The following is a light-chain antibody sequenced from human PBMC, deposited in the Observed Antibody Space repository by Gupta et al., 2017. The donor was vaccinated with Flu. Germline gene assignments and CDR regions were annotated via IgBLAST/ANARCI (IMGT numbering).Light chain of an antibody. CDR1: SSNIGNNY. CDR2: DNN. CDR3: GTWDSSLSAYV. Sequence: QSVLTQPPSVSAAPGQKVTISCSGSSSNIGNNYVSWYQQLPGTAPKLLIYDNNKRPSGIPDRFSGSKSGTSATLGITGPQTGDEADYYCGTWDSSLSAYVFGTGTKVTGL. V-gene: IGLV1-51*01. J-gene: IGLJ1*01.